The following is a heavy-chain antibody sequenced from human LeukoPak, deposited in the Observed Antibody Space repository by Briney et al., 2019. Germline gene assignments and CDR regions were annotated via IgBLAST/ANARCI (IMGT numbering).Heavy chain of an antibody. CDR3: ARQSSGQYTFDF. CDR1: GGSFSGYY. J-gene: IGHJ4*02. CDR2: INHSGST. Sequence: SETLSLTCAVYGGSFSGYYWSWIRQPPGKGLEWIGEINHSGSTNYNPSLKSRVTISVDTSKNQFSLELSSVTAADTAVYYCARQSSGQYTFDFWGQGTLVTVSS. V-gene: IGHV4-34*01. D-gene: IGHD1-26*01.